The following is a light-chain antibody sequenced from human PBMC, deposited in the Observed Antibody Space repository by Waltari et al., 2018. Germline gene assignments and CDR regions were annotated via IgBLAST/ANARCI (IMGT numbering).Light chain of an antibody. V-gene: IGKV1-5*03. CDR1: QSIGTW. CDR2: MAS. Sequence: DIQMTQSPSTLSASVGDRVTITCRASQSIGTWLAWYQQKPGKAPNLLIYMASSLESGVPSRFSGSGSGTEFTLSITSLQPDDFATYYCQQYKRYPYTFGQGTNLEIK. CDR3: QQYKRYPYT. J-gene: IGKJ2*01.